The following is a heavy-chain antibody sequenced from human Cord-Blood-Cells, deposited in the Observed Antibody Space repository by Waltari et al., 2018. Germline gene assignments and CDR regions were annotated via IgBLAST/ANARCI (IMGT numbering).Heavy chain of an antibody. CDR3: ARLPWGDGYEGY. Sequence: QLQLQESGPGLVQPSETLSLTCTVSGGSISSSSYYWGWIRQPPGKGLEWIGSIYYSGSTYYNPSLKSRVTISVDTSKNQFSLKLSSVTAADTAVYYCARLPWGDGYEGYWGQGTLVTVSS. CDR2: IYYSGST. D-gene: IGHD5-12*01. V-gene: IGHV4-39*01. CDR1: GGSISSSSYY. J-gene: IGHJ4*02.